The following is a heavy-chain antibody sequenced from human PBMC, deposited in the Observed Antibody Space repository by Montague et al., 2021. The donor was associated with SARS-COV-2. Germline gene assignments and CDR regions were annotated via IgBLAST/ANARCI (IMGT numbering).Heavy chain of an antibody. CDR1: GFTFSRYW. CDR2: INIDGSRT. CDR3: ARDVFPPSSWPAGYFQH. D-gene: IGHD6-13*01. Sequence: SLRLSCAASGFTFSRYWMHWVRQVPGKGLLWVSRINIDGSRTTYADSVKGRFTISKDNSKNTLYLQMNSLRAEDTAVYYCARDVFPPSSWPAGYFQHWGQGTLVTVSS. V-gene: IGHV3-74*03. J-gene: IGHJ1*01.